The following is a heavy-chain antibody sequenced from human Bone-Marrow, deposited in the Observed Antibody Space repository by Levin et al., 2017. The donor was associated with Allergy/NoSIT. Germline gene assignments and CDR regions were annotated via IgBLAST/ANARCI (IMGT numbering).Heavy chain of an antibody. CDR2: ISGSGGYT. CDR3: ASLEHYGDHYFDH. CDR1: GFTFRSYD. D-gene: IGHD4-17*01. J-gene: IGHJ4*02. Sequence: PGGSLRLSCAASGFTFRSYDMSWVRQAPGKGLEWVASISGSGGYTHYADSVKGRFTISRDNSKNTVSLQMSSLRAEDTAVYYCASLEHYGDHYFDHWGQGTLVAVSS. V-gene: IGHV3-23*01.